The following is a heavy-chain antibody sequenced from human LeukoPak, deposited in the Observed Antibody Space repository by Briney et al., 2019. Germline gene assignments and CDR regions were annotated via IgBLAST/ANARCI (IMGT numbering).Heavy chain of an antibody. V-gene: IGHV4-59*01. Sequence: SETLSLTCTVSGGSISSDYWSWIRQPPGKGLEWIGYIYYSGSTNYNPSLKSRVTISVDTSKNQFSLKLSSVTAADTAVYYCARADASMLQLYWGQGTLVTVSS. CDR2: IYYSGST. CDR1: GGSISSDY. CDR3: ARADASMLQLY. D-gene: IGHD2/OR15-2a*01. J-gene: IGHJ4*02.